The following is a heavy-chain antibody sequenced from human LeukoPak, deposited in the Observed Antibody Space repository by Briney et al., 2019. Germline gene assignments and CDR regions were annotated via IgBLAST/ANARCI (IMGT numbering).Heavy chain of an antibody. V-gene: IGHV1-69*13. J-gene: IGHJ6*03. CDR1: GGTLSSYA. D-gene: IGHD1-26*01. Sequence: SVKVSCKASGGTLSSYAISWVRQAPGQGLEWMGGIIPIFGTANYAQKFQGRVTITADESTSTAYMELSSLRSEDTAVYYCARVGGWGRGSRLGLYYYYYMDVWGKGTTVTVSS. CDR2: IIPIFGTA. CDR3: ARVGGWGRGSRLGLYYYYYMDV.